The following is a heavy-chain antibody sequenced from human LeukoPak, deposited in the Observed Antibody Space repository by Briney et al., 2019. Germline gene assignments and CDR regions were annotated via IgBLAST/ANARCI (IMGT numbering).Heavy chain of an antibody. J-gene: IGHJ6*03. CDR1: GGSISSYY. Sequence: SETLSLTCTVSGGSISSYYWSWIRQPPGKGLKWIGYIYYSGSTNYNPSLKSRVTISLDTSKNQFSLKLSSVTAADTAVYYCARNIGYYYMDVWGKGTTVTVSS. D-gene: IGHD2/OR15-2a*01. CDR2: IYYSGST. CDR3: ARNIGYYYMDV. V-gene: IGHV4-59*01.